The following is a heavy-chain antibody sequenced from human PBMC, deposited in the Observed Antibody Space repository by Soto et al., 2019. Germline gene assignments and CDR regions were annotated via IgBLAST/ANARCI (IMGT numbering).Heavy chain of an antibody. CDR2: IRGSGTTI. CDR3: ARGRGDFDNPYFDS. V-gene: IGHV3-48*02. Sequence: EVQLVESGGALVQPGGSLRLSCIASGFAFSIYTMNWVRQAPGKGLEWLSYIRGSGTTIDYADSVKGRFTISRDNAKNSLFLHMNSLRDEDTAVYYCARGRGDFDNPYFDSWGQGVLVTVSS. CDR1: GFAFSIYT. J-gene: IGHJ4*02. D-gene: IGHD4-17*01.